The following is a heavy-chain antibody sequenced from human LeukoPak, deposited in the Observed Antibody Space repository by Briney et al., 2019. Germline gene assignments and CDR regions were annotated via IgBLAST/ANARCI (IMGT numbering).Heavy chain of an antibody. Sequence: GGSLRLSCAVSGFTFSNYAMHWVRQAPGKGLEWVAVISYDGTNKYYTDSVKGRFTISRDNSKNTLYLQMNSLRAEDTALYHCARVGAIAARPPYYYYGMDVWGQGTTVTVS. J-gene: IGHJ6*02. CDR1: GFTFSNYA. D-gene: IGHD6-6*01. CDR3: ARVGAIAARPPYYYYGMDV. CDR2: ISYDGTNK. V-gene: IGHV3-30-3*01.